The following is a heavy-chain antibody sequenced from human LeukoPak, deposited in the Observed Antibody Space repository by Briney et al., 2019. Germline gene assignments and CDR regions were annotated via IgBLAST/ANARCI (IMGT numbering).Heavy chain of an antibody. D-gene: IGHD3-16*01. CDR2: ISAYNGNT. J-gene: IGHJ3*02. V-gene: IGHV1-18*01. CDR1: GYTFTSYG. CDR3: ARMGRFSGAFDI. Sequence: AASVKVSCKASGYTFTSYGISWVRQAPGQGLEWMGWISAYNGNTNYAQNLQGRLILTTDASTNTAFMELTNLRSDDTAVYYCARMGRFSGAFDIWGQGSRVTVSS.